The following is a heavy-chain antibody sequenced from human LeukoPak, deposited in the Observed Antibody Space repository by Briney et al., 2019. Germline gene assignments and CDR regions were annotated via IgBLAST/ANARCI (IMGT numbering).Heavy chain of an antibody. D-gene: IGHD3-22*01. Sequence: SVKVSCKASGGTFSSYAISWVRQAPGQGLEWMGRIIPILGIANYAQKSQGRVTITADKSTSTAYMELSSLRSEDTAVYYCARDQIGVVVIRGGYYFDYWGQGTLVTVSS. V-gene: IGHV1-69*04. CDR2: IIPILGIA. CDR1: GGTFSSYA. CDR3: ARDQIGVVVIRGGYYFDY. J-gene: IGHJ4*02.